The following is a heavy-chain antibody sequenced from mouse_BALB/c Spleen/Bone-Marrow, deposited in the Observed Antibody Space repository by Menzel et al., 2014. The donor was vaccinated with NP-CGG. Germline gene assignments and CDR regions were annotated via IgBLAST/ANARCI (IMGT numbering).Heavy chain of an antibody. V-gene: IGHV2-6-5*01. Sequence: VQLVESGPGLVAPSQSLSITCTVSGFSLTDYGVSWIRQPPGKGLEWLGVIWDGGSTYYNSALKSRLSISKDNSKSQVFSKMNSLQTDDTAMYYCAKHEDRYDWFAYWGQGTLVTVSA. CDR2: IWDGGST. J-gene: IGHJ3*01. CDR3: AKHEDRYDWFAY. D-gene: IGHD2-14*01. CDR1: GFSLTDYG.